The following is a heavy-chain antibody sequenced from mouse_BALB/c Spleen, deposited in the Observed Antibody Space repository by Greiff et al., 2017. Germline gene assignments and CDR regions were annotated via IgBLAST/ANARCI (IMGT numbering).Heavy chain of an antibody. Sequence: QVQLQQFGAELVRPGTSVKVSCKASGYAFTNYLIEWVKQRPGQGLEWIGVINPGSGGTNYNEKFKGKATLTADKSSSTAYMQLSSLTSDDSAVYFCARPNWDEGYFDYWGQGTTLTGSS. CDR2: INPGSGGT. J-gene: IGHJ2*01. V-gene: IGHV1-54*01. CDR3: ARPNWDEGYFDY. D-gene: IGHD4-1*02. CDR1: GYAFTNYL.